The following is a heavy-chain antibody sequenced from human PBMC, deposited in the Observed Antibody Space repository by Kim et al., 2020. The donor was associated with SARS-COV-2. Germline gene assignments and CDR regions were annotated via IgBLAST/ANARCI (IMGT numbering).Heavy chain of an antibody. J-gene: IGHJ5*02. CDR2: INAGNGNT. Sequence: ASVKVSCKASGYTFTSYAMHWVRQAPGQRLEWMGWINAGNGNTKYSQKFQGRVTITRDTSASTAYMELSSLRSEDTAVYYCARDQRGGIAVAAGRWFDPWGQGTLVTVSS. CDR3: ARDQRGGIAVAAGRWFDP. V-gene: IGHV1-3*01. CDR1: GYTFTSYA. D-gene: IGHD6-19*01.